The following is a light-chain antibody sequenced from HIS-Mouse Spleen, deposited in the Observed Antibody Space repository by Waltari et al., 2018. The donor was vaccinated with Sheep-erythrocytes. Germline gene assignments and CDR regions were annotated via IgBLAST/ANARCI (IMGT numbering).Light chain of an antibody. V-gene: IGLV2-23*01. CDR1: SSDVGSHTL. Sequence: QSALTQPASVSGSPGQSITISCPGTSSDVGSHTLVSWYQQHPGKAPKLMIYEGSKRPSGVSNRFSGSKSGNTASLTISGLQAEDEADYYCCSYAGSSTWVFGGGTKLTVL. J-gene: IGLJ3*02. CDR2: EGS. CDR3: CSYAGSSTWV.